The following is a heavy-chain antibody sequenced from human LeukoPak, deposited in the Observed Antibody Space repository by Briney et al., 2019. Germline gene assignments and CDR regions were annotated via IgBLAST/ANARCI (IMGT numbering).Heavy chain of an antibody. CDR1: GASIRSYY. J-gene: IGHJ5*02. V-gene: IGHV4-4*07. Sequence: SETLSLTCTVSGASIRSYYWSWIRQPAGKGLEWIGRVYTSGSTNYNPSLKSRVTISIDTSKKQFSLKLTSVTAADTAVYYCARRPAGVPTEPNWFDPWGQGTLVTVSS. CDR3: ARRPAGVPTEPNWFDP. D-gene: IGHD4/OR15-4a*01. CDR2: VYTSGST.